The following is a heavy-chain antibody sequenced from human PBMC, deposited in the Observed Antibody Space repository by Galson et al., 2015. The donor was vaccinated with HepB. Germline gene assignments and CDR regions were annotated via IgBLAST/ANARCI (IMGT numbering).Heavy chain of an antibody. CDR3: ARAPGRIRILGLEHDSFDY. J-gene: IGHJ4*02. Sequence: SVKVSCKASGYTFTGHYMHWVRQAPGQGLEWMGRVNPNTGDTIYAQKFQGRVTMTRDTSISTAYMELPRLTSDDTAVYYCARAPGRIRILGLEHDSFDYWGQGTLVTVSS. D-gene: IGHD3/OR15-3a*01. CDR2: VNPNTGDT. CDR1: GYTFTGHY. V-gene: IGHV1-2*06.